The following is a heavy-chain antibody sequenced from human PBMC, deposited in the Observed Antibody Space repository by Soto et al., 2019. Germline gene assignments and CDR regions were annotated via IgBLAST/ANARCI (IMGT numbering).Heavy chain of an antibody. V-gene: IGHV3-23*01. CDR3: AKDRGVVVPAATAQDY. CDR1: GFTFSSYA. D-gene: IGHD2-2*01. Sequence: EVQLLESGGGLVQPGGSLRLSCAASGFTFSSYAMSWVRQAPGKGLEWVSAISGSGGSTYYADSVKGRFTISRDNSKNTLYLQMNSLRAEDTAVYYCAKDRGVVVPAATAQDYWGQGTLVTVSS. CDR2: ISGSGGST. J-gene: IGHJ4*02.